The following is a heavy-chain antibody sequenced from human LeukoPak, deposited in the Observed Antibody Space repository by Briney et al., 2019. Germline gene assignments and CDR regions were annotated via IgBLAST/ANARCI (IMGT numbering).Heavy chain of an antibody. J-gene: IGHJ4*02. V-gene: IGHV5-51*01. CDR3: ARRSYGGKDFDY. CDR2: IYPDDSDT. Sequence: GESLKISCKGSGYSFTSYWIAWARQMPGKGLEWMGIIYPDDSDTRYSPSFQGQVTISADKSISTGYLQWRSLKASDTAMYYCARRSYGGKDFDYWGQGALVTVSS. D-gene: IGHD4-23*01. CDR1: GYSFTSYW.